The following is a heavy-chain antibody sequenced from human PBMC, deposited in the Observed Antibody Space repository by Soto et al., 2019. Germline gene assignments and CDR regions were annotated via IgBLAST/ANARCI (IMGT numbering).Heavy chain of an antibody. J-gene: IGHJ4*02. V-gene: IGHV4-34*01. D-gene: IGHD4-17*01. CDR3: AMQHDYGDYIFDY. CDR2: INHSGST. Sequence: VQLQQWGAGLLKPSETLSLTCAVYGGSFSGYYWSWIRQPPGKGLEWIGEINHSGSTNYNPSLKSRVTISVDTSKNQFSLKLSSVTAADTAVYYCAMQHDYGDYIFDYWGQGTLVTVSS. CDR1: GGSFSGYY.